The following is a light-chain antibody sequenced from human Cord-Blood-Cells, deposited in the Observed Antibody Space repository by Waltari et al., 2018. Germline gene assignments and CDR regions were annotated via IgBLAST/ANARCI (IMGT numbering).Light chain of an antibody. CDR3: QQNHSTPAT. V-gene: IGKV1-39*01. CDR2: AAS. J-gene: IGKJ1*01. Sequence: DIQMTQSASSLSASVGDRVTITCRASQSISSYLNWYQQKPGKAPKLLIYAASSLQSGGPSRFSGSGAGTDCTRTISSLQPEDFATYYCQQNHSTPATCGQGTKVGIK. CDR1: QSISSY.